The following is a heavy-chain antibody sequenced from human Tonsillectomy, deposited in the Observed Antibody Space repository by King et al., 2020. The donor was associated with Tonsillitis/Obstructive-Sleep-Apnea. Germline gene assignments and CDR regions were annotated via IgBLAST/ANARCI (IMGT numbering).Heavy chain of an antibody. CDR2: IYYSGST. CDR3: ARLRSDYYDSSGYYEYYFDY. D-gene: IGHD3-22*01. Sequence: QLQESGPGLVKPSETLSLTCTVSGGSISSSSYYWGWIRQPPGKGLEWIGSIYYSGSTYYNPSLKSLVTISVDTSKNQFSLKLSSVTAADTAVYYCARLRSDYYDSSGYYEYYFDYWGQGTLVTVSS. J-gene: IGHJ4*02. V-gene: IGHV4-39*01. CDR1: GGSISSSSYY.